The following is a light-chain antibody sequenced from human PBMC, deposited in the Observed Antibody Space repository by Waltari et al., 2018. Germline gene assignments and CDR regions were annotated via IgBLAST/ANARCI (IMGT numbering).Light chain of an antibody. V-gene: IGKV3-15*01. CDR2: GAS. CDR3: QQYNNWPPWT. Sequence: EIVMTQSPATRPVSPGQIATRSFRASQSVSSTLAWYQQKPGQPPRRLIYGASSRATGIPARFSGSGSGTEYTLTISSMQSEDFAVYYCQQYNNWPPWTFGQGTKVEIK. CDR1: QSVSST. J-gene: IGKJ1*01.